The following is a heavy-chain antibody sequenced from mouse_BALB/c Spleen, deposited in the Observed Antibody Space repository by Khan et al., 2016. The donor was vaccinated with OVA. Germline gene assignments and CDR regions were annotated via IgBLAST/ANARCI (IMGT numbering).Heavy chain of an antibody. CDR3: ASHLTGSFAY. CDR1: GFTFSAYG. J-gene: IGHJ3*01. CDR2: INSDGGYT. D-gene: IGHD4-1*01. Sequence: EVELVESGGDLVKPGGSLRLSCAASGFTFSAYGMAWVRQAPDKRLEWVATINSDGGYTYYPDTVKGGFTISRNNAENTLSLQMSSLKSEDTAIYYCASHLTGSFAYWGQGTLVTVSA. V-gene: IGHV5-6*01.